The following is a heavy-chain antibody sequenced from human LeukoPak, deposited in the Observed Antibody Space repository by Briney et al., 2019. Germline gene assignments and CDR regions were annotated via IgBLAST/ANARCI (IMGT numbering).Heavy chain of an antibody. Sequence: GGSLRLSCAASGFTFSSYAMKWVRLAPGKGLQWVSAISGSGGGTFYTDSVKGRFTISRDNSKNTVYLQMNSLRAEDTAVYYCAKAGSPYDYVWGSPDDWGQGTLVTVSS. J-gene: IGHJ4*02. V-gene: IGHV3-23*01. CDR2: ISGSGGGT. CDR3: AKAGSPYDYVWGSPDD. CDR1: GFTFSSYA. D-gene: IGHD3-16*01.